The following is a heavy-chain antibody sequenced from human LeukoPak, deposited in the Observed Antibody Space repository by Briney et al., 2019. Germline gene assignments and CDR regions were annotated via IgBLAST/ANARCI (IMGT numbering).Heavy chain of an antibody. Sequence: GGSLRLSCSASGFTFSAYTMHWVRQAPGKGLEWVGRIKSKDDGATRDFAAPVRGRFSISRDDSKNTVYLQMDNLRSDDSAVYYCGLGSGRSDFDYWGQGTLVTVSS. D-gene: IGHD3-10*01. V-gene: IGHV3-15*01. CDR1: GFTFSAYT. J-gene: IGHJ4*02. CDR2: IKSKDDGATR. CDR3: GLGSGRSDFDY.